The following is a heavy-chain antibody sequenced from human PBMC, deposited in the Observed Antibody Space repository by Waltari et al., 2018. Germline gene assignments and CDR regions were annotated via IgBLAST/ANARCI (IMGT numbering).Heavy chain of an antibody. J-gene: IGHJ6*02. V-gene: IGHV4-4*07. CDR1: GGSISSYY. CDR2: IDTSGST. CDR3: ARGRSEMATITHYYYYGMDV. D-gene: IGHD5-12*01. Sequence: QVQLQESGPGLVKPSETLSLTCTVSGGSISSYYWSWIRQPAGKGLEWIGRIDTSGSTNDNPSLKGRVTISVDKSKNQFSLKLSSVTAADTAVYYCARGRSEMATITHYYYYGMDVWGQGTTVTVSS.